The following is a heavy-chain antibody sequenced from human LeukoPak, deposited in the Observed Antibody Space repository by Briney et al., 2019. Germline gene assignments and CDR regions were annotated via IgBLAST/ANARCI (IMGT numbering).Heavy chain of an antibody. Sequence: SETLSLTCAVYGGSFSGYYWSWIRQPPGKGLEWIGEINHGGSTNYNPSLKSRVIISVDTSKNQFSLKLSSVTAADTAVYYCARGGSHHRYSGSYYYYMDVWGKGTTVTVSS. CDR3: ARGGSHHRYSGSYYYYMDV. V-gene: IGHV4-34*01. D-gene: IGHD1-26*01. CDR2: INHGGST. J-gene: IGHJ6*03. CDR1: GGSFSGYY.